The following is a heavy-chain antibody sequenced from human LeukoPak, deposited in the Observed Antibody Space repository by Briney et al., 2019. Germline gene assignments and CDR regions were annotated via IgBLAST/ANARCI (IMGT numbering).Heavy chain of an antibody. Sequence: SETLSLTCAVYGGSFSGYYWSWIRQPPGKGLEWIGEINHSGSTNYNPSLKSRVAISVDTSKNQFSLKLSSVTAADTAVYYCASNRWYCSSTSCYAFDYWGQGTLVTVSS. J-gene: IGHJ4*02. D-gene: IGHD2-2*01. CDR2: INHSGST. V-gene: IGHV4-34*01. CDR3: ASNRWYCSSTSCYAFDY. CDR1: GGSFSGYY.